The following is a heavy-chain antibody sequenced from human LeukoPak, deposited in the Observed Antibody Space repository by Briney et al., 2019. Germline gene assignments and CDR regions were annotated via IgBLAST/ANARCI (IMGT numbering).Heavy chain of an antibody. CDR2: IIPIFGTA. J-gene: IGHJ4*02. CDR3: ARGDSSGYSSFDY. Sequence: LVKVSCKASGGTFSSYAISWVRQAPGQGLEWMGGIIPIFGTANYAQKFQGRVTITTDESTSTAYMELSSLRSEDTAVYYCARGDSSGYSSFDYWGQGTLVTVSS. CDR1: GGTFSSYA. V-gene: IGHV1-69*05. D-gene: IGHD3-22*01.